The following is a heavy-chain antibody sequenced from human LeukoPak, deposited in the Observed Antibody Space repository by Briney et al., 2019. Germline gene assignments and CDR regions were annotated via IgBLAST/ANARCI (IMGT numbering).Heavy chain of an antibody. Sequence: SVKVSCKASGGTFSSYAISWVRQAPGQGLEWMGGIIPIFGTANYAQKFQGRVTITADESTSTAYMELSSLRSEDTAVYYCASSGYSYGFLYWFDPWGQGTLVTVSS. J-gene: IGHJ5*02. CDR3: ASSGYSYGFLYWFDP. D-gene: IGHD5-18*01. V-gene: IGHV1-69*13. CDR1: GGTFSSYA. CDR2: IIPIFGTA.